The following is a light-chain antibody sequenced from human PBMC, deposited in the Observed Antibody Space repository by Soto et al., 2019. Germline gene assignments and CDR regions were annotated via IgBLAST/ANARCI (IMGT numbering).Light chain of an antibody. Sequence: DIQRTQSPSSLSASVGDRVTITCRASHSIGTYLSWYQHRPGKAPKLLIYSASTLQSGVPPRFSGSGSGTDFTLTISSLQPEDFATYYCQQSFNTLTFGGGTMVDIK. J-gene: IGKJ4*01. CDR3: QQSFNTLT. CDR2: SAS. CDR1: HSIGTY. V-gene: IGKV1-39*01.